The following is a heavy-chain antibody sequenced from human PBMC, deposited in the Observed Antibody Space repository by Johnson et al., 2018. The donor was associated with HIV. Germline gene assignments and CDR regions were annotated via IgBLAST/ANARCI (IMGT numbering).Heavy chain of an antibody. Sequence: QVQLVESGGGVVQPGRSLRLSCAASGFTFSSYGMHWVRQAPGKGLEWVAVISYDGSNKYYADSVKGRFTISRDNSKNTLYLQMNSLRADDTAVYYCAREQATLFFRASGAAFNIWGQGTTVTVSS. CDR1: GFTFSSYG. J-gene: IGHJ3*02. CDR3: AREQATLFFRASGAAFNI. D-gene: IGHD3-3*01. V-gene: IGHV3-30*03. CDR2: ISYDGSNK.